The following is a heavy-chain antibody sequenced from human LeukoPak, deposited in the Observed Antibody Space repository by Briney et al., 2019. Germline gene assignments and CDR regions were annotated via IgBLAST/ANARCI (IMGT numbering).Heavy chain of an antibody. CDR3: ARGNSGYDYAFDI. J-gene: IGHJ3*02. V-gene: IGHV4-59*01. CDR1: GGSISSYH. Sequence: SETLSLTCTASGGSISSYHWSWIRQPPGKGLQWIGFICSSGSTNYNPSLKSRVTISLDTSKNQFSLRVSSVTSADTAVYYCARGNSGYDYAFDIWGQGTMVTVSS. CDR2: ICSSGST. D-gene: IGHD5-12*01.